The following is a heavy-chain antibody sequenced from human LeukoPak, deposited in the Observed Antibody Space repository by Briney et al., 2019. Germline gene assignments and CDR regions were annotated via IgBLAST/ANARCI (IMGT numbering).Heavy chain of an antibody. CDR1: GYSFTGYH. CDR2: INIGNGDT. Sequence: ASVKVSCKASGYSFTGYHMQWVRQAPGQSLEWMGWINIGNGDTKYSRKFQDRVTLTRDTSASTAYMDLSSLRREDTAVYFCARDFPSGSGSYSDVDYWGQGTLVTVSS. D-gene: IGHD3-10*01. J-gene: IGHJ4*02. V-gene: IGHV1-3*04. CDR3: ARDFPSGSGSYSDVDY.